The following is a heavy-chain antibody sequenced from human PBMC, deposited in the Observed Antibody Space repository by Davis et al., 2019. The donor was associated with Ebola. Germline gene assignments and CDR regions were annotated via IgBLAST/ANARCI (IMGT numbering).Heavy chain of an antibody. CDR3: ARSSVVRGVPLSGWFDP. CDR1: GYTFTNYW. D-gene: IGHD3-10*01. J-gene: IGHJ5*02. CDR2: ICPDDSDS. Sequence: GESLKISCRASGYTFTNYWIGWVRQMPGKGLEWMGIICPDDSDSRYSPSFEGQVTISVDKSISTAYLQGNSLTASDTAIYYCARSSVVRGVPLSGWFDPWGQGTLVNVSS. V-gene: IGHV5-51*01.